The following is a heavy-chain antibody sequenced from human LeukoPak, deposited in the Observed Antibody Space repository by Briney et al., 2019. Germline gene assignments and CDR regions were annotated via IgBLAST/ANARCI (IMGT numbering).Heavy chain of an antibody. CDR2: IYYSGST. Sequence: PSETLSPTCTVSGGSISSSSYYWGWIRQPPGKGLEWIGSIYYSGSTYYNPSLKSRVTISVDTSKNQFSLKLSSVTAADTAVYYCAEVYCSSTSCYGAFDIWGQGTMVTVSS. V-gene: IGHV4-39*01. J-gene: IGHJ3*02. D-gene: IGHD2-2*01. CDR1: GGSISSSSYY. CDR3: AEVYCSSTSCYGAFDI.